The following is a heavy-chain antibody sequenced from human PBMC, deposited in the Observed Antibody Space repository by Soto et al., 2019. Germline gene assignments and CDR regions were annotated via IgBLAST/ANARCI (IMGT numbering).Heavy chain of an antibody. D-gene: IGHD3-22*01. J-gene: IGHJ4*02. CDR2: IIPIFGTA. CDR1: GGTFSSYA. Sequence: GASVKVSCKASGGTFSSYAISWVRQAPGQGLEWMGGIIPIFGTANYAQKFQGRVTITADKSTSTAYMELSSLRSEDTAVYYCARSSNYYDSSGSNDYWVQGTLVTVSS. CDR3: ARSSNYYDSSGSNDY. V-gene: IGHV1-69*06.